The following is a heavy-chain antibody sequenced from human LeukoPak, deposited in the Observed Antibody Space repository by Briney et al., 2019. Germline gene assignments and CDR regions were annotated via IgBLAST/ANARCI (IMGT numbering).Heavy chain of an antibody. D-gene: IGHD6-13*01. CDR1: GGSISSGGYA. V-gene: IGHV4-30-2*01. J-gene: IGHJ4*02. CDR3: ASTAAGTASFDY. Sequence: SQTLSLTCAVYGGSISSGGYAWSWIRQPPGKGLEWIGYIYHSGSTYYNPSLKSRVTISVDRSKNQFSLKLSSVTAADTAVYYCASTAAGTASFDYWGQGTLVTVSS. CDR2: IYHSGST.